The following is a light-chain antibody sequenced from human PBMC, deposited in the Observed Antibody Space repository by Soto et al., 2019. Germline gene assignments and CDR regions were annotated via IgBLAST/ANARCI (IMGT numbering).Light chain of an antibody. CDR3: SSYTGGATWV. V-gene: IGLV2-14*01. J-gene: IGLJ3*02. Sequence: QSALTQPASVSGSPGQSITISCTGTSSDVGAFNSVSWFQQHPGKAPKLMIYGVSSRPSGVSNRFPGSKSGNTASLTISGLQAEDEADYYCSSYTGGATWVFGGGTKVTVL. CDR2: GVS. CDR1: SSDVGAFNS.